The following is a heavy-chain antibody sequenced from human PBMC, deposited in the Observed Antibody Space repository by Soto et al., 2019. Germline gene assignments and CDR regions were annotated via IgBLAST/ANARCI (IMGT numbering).Heavy chain of an antibody. D-gene: IGHD6-19*01. CDR2: ISSSSSYI. J-gene: IGHJ4*02. V-gene: IGHV3-21*01. Sequence: EVQLVESGGGLVKPGGSLRLSCAASGFTFSSYSMNWVRQAPGKGLEWVSSISSSSSYIYYADSVKGRFTISRDNAKNLPDLQMNSLRAEDTAVYYCASGYSSGWTPGNYWGQGTLVTVSS. CDR1: GFTFSSYS. CDR3: ASGYSSGWTPGNY.